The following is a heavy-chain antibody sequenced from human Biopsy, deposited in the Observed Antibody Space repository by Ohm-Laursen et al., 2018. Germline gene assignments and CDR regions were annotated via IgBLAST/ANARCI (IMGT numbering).Heavy chain of an antibody. CDR2: INQSGRT. J-gene: IGHJ4*02. CDR1: GFSISSGHY. CDR3: GNEVHGRDY. V-gene: IGHV4-38-2*01. Sequence: SETLSLTCAVFGFSISSGHYWAWIRQPPGKGLEWIGQINQSGRTNYNPSLKSRVNISADKSKNQFSLKLSTVTSADTAVYFCGNEVHGRDYWGLGALVTVSS. D-gene: IGHD2-15*01.